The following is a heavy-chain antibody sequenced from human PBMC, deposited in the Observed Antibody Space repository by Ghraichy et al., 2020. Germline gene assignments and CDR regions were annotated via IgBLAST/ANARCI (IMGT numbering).Heavy chain of an antibody. CDR3: ARDLIAAAGTLDY. V-gene: IGHV3-30*04. J-gene: IGHJ4*02. CDR2: ISYDGSNK. D-gene: IGHD6-13*01. Sequence: GGSLRLSCAASGFTFSSYAMHWVRQAPGKGLEWVAVISYDGSNKYYADSVKGRFTISRDNSKNTLYLQMNSLRAEDTAVYYCARDLIAAAGTLDYWGQGTLVTVSS. CDR1: GFTFSSYA.